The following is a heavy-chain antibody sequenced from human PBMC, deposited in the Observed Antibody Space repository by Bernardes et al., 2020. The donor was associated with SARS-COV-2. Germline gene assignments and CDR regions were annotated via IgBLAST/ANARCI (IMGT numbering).Heavy chain of an antibody. CDR3: ARYQNFHYGMDV. CDR2: IHYTGST. CDR1: GGSVSSGDYY. J-gene: IGHJ6*02. Sequence: SETLSLTCTVSGGSVSSGDYYWSWIRQPPGKGLEWIGYIHYTGSTNYNPSLKSRVTISADTSRNHFSLRLTSVTAADTAVYFCARYQNFHYGMDVWGQGTTVTVSS. V-gene: IGHV4-61*03. D-gene: IGHD2-2*01.